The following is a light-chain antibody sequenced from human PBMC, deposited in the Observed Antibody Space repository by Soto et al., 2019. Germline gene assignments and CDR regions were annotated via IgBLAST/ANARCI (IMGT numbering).Light chain of an antibody. V-gene: IGLV2-14*01. CDR3: QSYDSSLSAYV. CDR2: EVS. CDR1: SSDVGGYNY. Sequence: SALTQPASVSGSPGQSITISCTGSSSDVGGYNYVSWFQQHPDKAPKVIISEVSDRPSGVSNRFSGSKSGNTASLTISGLQAEDEADYYCQSYDSSLSAYVFGTGTKVTVL. J-gene: IGLJ1*01.